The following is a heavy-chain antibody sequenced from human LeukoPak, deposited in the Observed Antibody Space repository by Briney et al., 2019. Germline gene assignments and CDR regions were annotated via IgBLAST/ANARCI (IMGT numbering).Heavy chain of an antibody. D-gene: IGHD3-10*01. Sequence: SETLSLTCAVSGGSISSSNWWSWVRQPPGKGLEWIGEIYHSGSTNYNPSLKSRVTISVDKPKNQFSLKLSSVTAADTAVYYCASSYYGSGSLAIWGQGTMVTVSS. J-gene: IGHJ3*02. CDR2: IYHSGST. V-gene: IGHV4-4*02. CDR3: ASSYYGSGSLAI. CDR1: GGSISSSNW.